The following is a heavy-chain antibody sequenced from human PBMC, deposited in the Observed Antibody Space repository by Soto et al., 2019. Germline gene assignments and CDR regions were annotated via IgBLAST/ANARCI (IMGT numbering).Heavy chain of an antibody. Sequence: AGGSLRLSCAASGFTFSSFWMACVRQAPGKGLEWGANINQDGSEKYYVDSMKGRFTIYRDNAKNSLYLEMNSLRAEDTAVYYCATERELVVVADTPIHYSGMDAWGQGTTVTLSS. J-gene: IGHJ6*02. CDR3: ATERELVVVADTPIHYSGMDA. D-gene: IGHD2-15*01. CDR1: GFTFSSFW. CDR2: INQDGSEK. V-gene: IGHV3-7*03.